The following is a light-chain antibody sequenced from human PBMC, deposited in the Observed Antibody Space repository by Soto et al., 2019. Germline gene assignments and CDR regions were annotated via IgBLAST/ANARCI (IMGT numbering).Light chain of an antibody. Sequence: DIQMTQSPSTLSASVGDRIIITCRASQSINTWLAWYQQKPGEAPKLLIYDGSTLERGVPSRFSGSGSGTEFTLTISRLQPDDFATFYCQQYKTYSRTFDQGTKVEV. J-gene: IGKJ1*01. V-gene: IGKV1-5*03. CDR2: DGS. CDR3: QQYKTYSRT. CDR1: QSINTW.